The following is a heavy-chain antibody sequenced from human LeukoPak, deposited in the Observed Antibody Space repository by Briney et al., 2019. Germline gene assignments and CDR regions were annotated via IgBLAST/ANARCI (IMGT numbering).Heavy chain of an antibody. V-gene: IGHV1-18*01. CDR1: GYTFTSYG. CDR3: ARDACSSTICQAGGNWFDP. J-gene: IGHJ5*02. Sequence: GASVKVSCKASGYTFTSYGISWVRQAPGQGLEWMGWISAYNGNTNYAQKLQGRVTMTTDTSTSTAYMELRSLRSEDTAVYFCARDACSSTICQAGGNWFDPWGQGTLVIVS. D-gene: IGHD2-2*01. CDR2: ISAYNGNT.